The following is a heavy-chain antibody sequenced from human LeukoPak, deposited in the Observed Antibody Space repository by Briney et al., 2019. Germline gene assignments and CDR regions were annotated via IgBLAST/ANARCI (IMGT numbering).Heavy chain of an antibody. CDR1: GHTFTNYD. CDR2: MNPNSGKT. J-gene: IGHJ4*02. D-gene: IGHD1-7*01. Sequence: GASVKVSCKASGHTFTNYDINWVRQATGQGLEWLGWMNPNSGKTVHAQNFQARDTIARNTSISTAYMELSTLRSEDTAVYYCAGGKSMELWGQGTLVTVSS. CDR3: AGGKSMEL. V-gene: IGHV1-8*03.